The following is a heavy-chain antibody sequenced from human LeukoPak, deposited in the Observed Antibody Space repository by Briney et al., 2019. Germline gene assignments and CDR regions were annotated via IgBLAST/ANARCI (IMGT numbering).Heavy chain of an antibody. D-gene: IGHD4-23*01. CDR1: GYGFTSYW. V-gene: IGHV5-10-1*01. CDR3: ARHAWPGGNHYYYYPMDV. Sequence: GESLKISCKASGYGFTSYWISWVRQMPGKGLEWMGTIDPSESYTKYSPSFQGHVTISADKSITTAYLQWSSLKASDTAMYYCARHAWPGGNHYYYYPMDVWGQGTTVTVSS. J-gene: IGHJ6*02. CDR2: IDPSESYT.